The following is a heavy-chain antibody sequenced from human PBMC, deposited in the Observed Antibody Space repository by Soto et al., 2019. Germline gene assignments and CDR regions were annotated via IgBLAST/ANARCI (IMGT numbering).Heavy chain of an antibody. CDR3: ASIEYDYVWGSYRPHFDY. V-gene: IGHV1-69*13. J-gene: IGHJ4*02. Sequence: GASVKVSCKASGGTFSSYAISWVRQAPGQGLEWMGGIIPIFGTANYAQKFQGRVTITADESTSTAYMELSSLRSEDTAVYYCASIEYDYVWGSYRPHFDYWGQGTLVTVSS. CDR1: GGTFSSYA. CDR2: IIPIFGTA. D-gene: IGHD3-16*02.